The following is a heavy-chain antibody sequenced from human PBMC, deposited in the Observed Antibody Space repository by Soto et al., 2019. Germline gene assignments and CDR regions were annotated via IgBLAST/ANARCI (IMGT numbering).Heavy chain of an antibody. CDR2: VSHDGRNT. CDR1: GFTFSDYA. Sequence: VQLVESGGGVVQPGRSLRLSCAASGFTFSDYAMHWDRQAPGKGLEWVAVVSHDGRNTHYADSVKGRFTISRDSSNNTVSLEMTSLRAEDTAVYYCAKVGRPWRVTSDFNYWGQGALVTVSS. CDR3: AKVGRPWRVTSDFNY. J-gene: IGHJ4*02. V-gene: IGHV3-30*18. D-gene: IGHD6-19*01.